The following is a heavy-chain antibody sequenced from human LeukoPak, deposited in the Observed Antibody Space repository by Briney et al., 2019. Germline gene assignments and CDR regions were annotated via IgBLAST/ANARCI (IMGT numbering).Heavy chain of an antibody. V-gene: IGHV4-59*12. J-gene: IGHJ4*02. CDR3: ARAAAGSFFDY. CDR1: GGSISSYY. Sequence: SETLSLTCTVSGGSISSYYWSWIRQPPGKGLEWIGYIYYSGSTNYNPSLKSRVTMSVDTSKNQFSLKLSSVTAADTAVYYCARAAAGSFFDYWSQGTLVTVSS. D-gene: IGHD6-13*01. CDR2: IYYSGST.